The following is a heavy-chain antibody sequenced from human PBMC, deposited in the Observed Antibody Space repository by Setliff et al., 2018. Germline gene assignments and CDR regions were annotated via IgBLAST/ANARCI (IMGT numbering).Heavy chain of an antibody. J-gene: IGHJ5*02. CDR1: EYTFSDYW. CDR2: VYCGDSDT. Sequence: GESLKISCKASEYTFSDYWIGWVRQMPGKGLEWMGVVYCGDSDTRYSPSFQGHVTISADESIDTAYLQWSSLKASDTAIYYCARQGDYDRVDPWGQGTMVTVS. CDR3: ARQGDYDRVDP. V-gene: IGHV5-51*01. D-gene: IGHD4-17*01.